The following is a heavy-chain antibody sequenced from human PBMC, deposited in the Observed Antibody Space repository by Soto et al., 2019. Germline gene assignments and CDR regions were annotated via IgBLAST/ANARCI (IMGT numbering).Heavy chain of an antibody. D-gene: IGHD7-27*01. CDR3: ARDMGKVETGALDDY. V-gene: IGHV1-69*13. Sequence: ASVKVTCKASGGTFSSYAISWVRQAPGQGLEWMGGIIPIFGTANYAQKFQGRVTITADESTSTAYMELSSLRSEDTAVYYCARDMGKVETGALDDYWGQGTLVTVSS. CDR1: GGTFSSYA. J-gene: IGHJ4*02. CDR2: IIPIFGTA.